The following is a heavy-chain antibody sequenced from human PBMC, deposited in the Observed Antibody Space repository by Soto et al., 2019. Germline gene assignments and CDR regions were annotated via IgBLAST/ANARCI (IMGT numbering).Heavy chain of an antibody. CDR3: ARMRKILTGYPGHFDY. J-gene: IGHJ4*02. V-gene: IGHV1-3*01. CDR2: INAGNGNT. D-gene: IGHD3-9*01. CDR1: GYTFTSYS. Sequence: ASVKVSCKASGYTFTSYSMRWVRQAPGQRLEWMGWINAGNGNTKYSQKFQGRVTITRDTSASTAYMELSSLRSEDTAVYYCARMRKILTGYPGHFDYWGQGPLVTVSS.